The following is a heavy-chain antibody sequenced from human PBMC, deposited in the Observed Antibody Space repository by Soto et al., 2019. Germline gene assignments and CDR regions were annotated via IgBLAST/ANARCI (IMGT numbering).Heavy chain of an antibody. CDR3: ARMTVTSPLSPFDY. Sequence: QVQLQESGPGLVKPSQTLSLTCTVSGGSISSGGYYWSWIRQHPGKGLEWIGYIYYSGSTYYNPSLKSRVTISVDTSKNQSSLKLSSVTAADTAVYYCARMTVTSPLSPFDYWGQGTLVTVSS. CDR1: GGSISSGGYY. CDR2: IYYSGST. V-gene: IGHV4-31*03. J-gene: IGHJ4*02. D-gene: IGHD4-17*01.